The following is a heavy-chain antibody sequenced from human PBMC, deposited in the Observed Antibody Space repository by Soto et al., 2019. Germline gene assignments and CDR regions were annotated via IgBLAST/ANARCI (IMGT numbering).Heavy chain of an antibody. CDR3: AKVIVARGGMDV. D-gene: IGHD6-6*01. CDR2: ISGSAITT. V-gene: IGHV3-23*01. CDR1: GFTFSSYA. J-gene: IGHJ6*02. Sequence: EVQLLDSGGGLVQPGGSLRLSCAASGFTFSSYAMSWVRQAPGKGLEWVSAISGSAITTYYAESVKGRFTISRDNSKNTVYLQMNSLRAEDTAIYYCAKVIVARGGMDVWGRGTTVTVSS.